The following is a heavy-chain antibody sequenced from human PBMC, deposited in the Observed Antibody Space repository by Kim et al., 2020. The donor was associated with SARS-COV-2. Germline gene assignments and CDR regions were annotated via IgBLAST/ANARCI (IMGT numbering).Heavy chain of an antibody. D-gene: IGHD6-13*01. CDR3: ARMVAAGTRYYYYGMDV. V-gene: IGHV1-69*13. Sequence: SVKVSCKASGGTFSSYAISWVRQAPGQGLEWMGGIIPIFGTANYAQKFQGRVTITADESTSTAYMELSSLRSEDTAVYYCARMVAAGTRYYYYGMDVWGQGTTVTVSS. J-gene: IGHJ6*02. CDR1: GGTFSSYA. CDR2: IIPIFGTA.